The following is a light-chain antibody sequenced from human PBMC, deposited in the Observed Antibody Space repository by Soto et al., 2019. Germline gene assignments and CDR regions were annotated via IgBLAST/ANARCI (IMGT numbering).Light chain of an antibody. CDR2: EVS. CDR3: SSYTSSNTYV. V-gene: IGLV2-14*01. CDR1: SSDVGGYNY. J-gene: IGLJ1*01. Sequence: QSALTQPASVSGSPGQSITISCTGTSSDVGGYNYVSWYQQHPGKAPKLIIYEVSNRPSGVSNLFSGSKSDNTASLTISGLQAEDEADYYFSSYTSSNTYVVGSGTKLTVL.